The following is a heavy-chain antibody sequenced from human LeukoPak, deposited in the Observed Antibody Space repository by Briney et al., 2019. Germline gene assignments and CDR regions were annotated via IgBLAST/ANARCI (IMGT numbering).Heavy chain of an antibody. Sequence: GGSLRLSCAASGFTVSSNYMSWVRQAPGKGLEWVSVIYSGGSTYYADSVKGRFTISRDNSKNTLYLQMNSLRAEDTAVYYCARDWATYYDFWSGPDVWGQGTTVTVSS. J-gene: IGHJ6*02. CDR2: IYSGGST. V-gene: IGHV3-53*05. CDR3: ARDWATYYDFWSGPDV. D-gene: IGHD3-3*01. CDR1: GFTVSSNY.